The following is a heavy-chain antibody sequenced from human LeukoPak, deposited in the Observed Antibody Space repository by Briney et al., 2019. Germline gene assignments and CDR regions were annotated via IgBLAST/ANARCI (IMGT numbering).Heavy chain of an antibody. CDR2: INHSGST. CDR3: ARSDNSDALDAFDI. J-gene: IGHJ3*02. Sequence: SETLSLTCAVYGGSFSGYYWSWIRQPPGKGLEWIGEINHSGSTNYNPSLKSRVTISVDTSKNQFSLILNSVTAADTAVYYCARSDNSDALDAFDIWGPGTLVTVSS. CDR1: GGSFSGYY. D-gene: IGHD6-19*01. V-gene: IGHV4-34*01.